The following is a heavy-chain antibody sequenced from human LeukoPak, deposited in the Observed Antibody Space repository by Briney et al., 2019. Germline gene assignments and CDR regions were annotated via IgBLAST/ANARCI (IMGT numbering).Heavy chain of an antibody. CDR2: IYYTGNS. V-gene: IGHV4-39*01. J-gene: IGHJ4*02. CDR3: ARYSSTWAFDY. D-gene: IGHD6-6*01. Sequence: SETLSLTCTVSGGSIINSGYYWGWIRQPPGQGLEWIANIYYTGNSNYNSSLKSRITISVDTSRNQFSLKLTSVTAADTAVYFCARYSSTWAFDYWGQGNLVTVSS. CDR1: GGSIINSGYY.